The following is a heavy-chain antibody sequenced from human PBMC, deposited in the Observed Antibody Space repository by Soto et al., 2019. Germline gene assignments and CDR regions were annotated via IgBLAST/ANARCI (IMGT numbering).Heavy chain of an antibody. J-gene: IGHJ6*02. CDR3: VRHSGAGSANYLGMDV. Sequence: QLQLQQSGPGLVKPSETLSLTCTVSGGPISTNDYHWGWIRQPPGEGLDWIARIFYTGTTYYKSSLRSRPTISIDTSKMQFSLQLSSVTDTDTAIYYCVRHSGAGSANYLGMDVWGQGTTVTVSS. D-gene: IGHD1-26*01. CDR2: IFYTGTT. CDR1: GGPISTNDYH. V-gene: IGHV4-39*01.